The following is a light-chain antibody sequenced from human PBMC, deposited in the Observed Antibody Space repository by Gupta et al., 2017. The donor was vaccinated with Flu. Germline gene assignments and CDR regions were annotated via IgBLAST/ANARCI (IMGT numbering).Light chain of an antibody. J-gene: IGLJ2*01. CDR2: EDK. CDR1: KLGDKY. Sequence: YEVTQPPSMPVSPGQTATITCSGDKLGDKYVCWYQQKPGQSPVVVIYEDKRRPSGIPERFSGSNSGNTATLTISGTQAIDEADYYCQAWDSNTVIFGGGTKLTVL. V-gene: IGLV3-1*01. CDR3: QAWDSNTVI.